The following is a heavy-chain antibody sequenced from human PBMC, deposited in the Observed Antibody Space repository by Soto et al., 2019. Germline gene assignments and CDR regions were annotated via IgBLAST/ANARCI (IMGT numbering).Heavy chain of an antibody. CDR1: GYTFTGYY. J-gene: IGHJ4*02. D-gene: IGHD1-26*01. CDR2: INPNSGGT. CDR3: ARDAGGDEDPMDY. V-gene: IGHV1-2*04. Sequence: GASVKVSCKASGYTFTGYYMHWVRQAPGQGLEWMGWINPNSGGTNYAQKFQGWVTMTRDTSISTAYMELSRLRSDDTAVYYCARDAGGDEDPMDYWGQGTLVTVS.